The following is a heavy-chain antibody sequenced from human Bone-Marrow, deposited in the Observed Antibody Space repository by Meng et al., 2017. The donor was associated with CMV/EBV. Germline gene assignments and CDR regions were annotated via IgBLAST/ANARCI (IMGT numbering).Heavy chain of an antibody. D-gene: IGHD1-26*01. CDR3: ARNPYSGSLLPDY. CDR1: GSTSTGNY. Sequence: GRLGQSGDEATKPGASVTDSGKASGSTSTGNYMLWVRQAPGQGLEWMGWINPNSGGTNYAQKFQGRVTMTRDTSISTAYMELSRLRSDDTAVYYCARNPYSGSLLPDYWGQGTLVTVSS. V-gene: IGHV1-2*02. J-gene: IGHJ4*02. CDR2: INPNSGGT.